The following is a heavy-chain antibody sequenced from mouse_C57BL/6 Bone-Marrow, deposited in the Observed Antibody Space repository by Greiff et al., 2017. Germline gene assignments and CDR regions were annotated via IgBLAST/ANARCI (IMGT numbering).Heavy chain of an antibody. V-gene: IGHV1-82*01. CDR3: ARGGMPHAMDY. J-gene: IGHJ4*01. CDR2: IYPGDGDT. CDR1: GYAFSSSW. Sequence: VQLQQSGPELVKPGASVKISCKASGYAFSSSWMNWVKQRPGKGLEWIGRIYPGDGDTNYNGKFKGQATLTADKSSSTAYMQLSSLTCADSAVSFLARGGMPHAMDYWGQRTSVTVSS.